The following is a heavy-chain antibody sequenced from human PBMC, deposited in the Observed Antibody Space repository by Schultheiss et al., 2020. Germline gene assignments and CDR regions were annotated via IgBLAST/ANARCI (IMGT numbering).Heavy chain of an antibody. Sequence: SETLSLTCTVSGGSISSGGYYWSWIRQHPGKGLEWIGEIYHSGSTNYNPSLKSRVTISVDKSKNQFSLKLSSVTAADTAVYYCARHVRGATYGPDYWGQGTLVTVSS. J-gene: IGHJ4*02. CDR3: ARHVRGATYGPDY. V-gene: IGHV4-39*01. D-gene: IGHD1-26*01. CDR2: IYHSGST. CDR1: GGSISSGGYY.